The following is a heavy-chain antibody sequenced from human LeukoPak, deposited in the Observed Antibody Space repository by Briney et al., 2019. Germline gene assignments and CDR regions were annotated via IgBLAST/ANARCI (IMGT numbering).Heavy chain of an antibody. CDR2: INHSGST. CDR1: GGSITTGGYY. D-gene: IGHD3-22*01. V-gene: IGHV4-34*01. Sequence: SETLSLTCTVSGGSITTGGYYWSWIRQPPGKGLEWIGEINHSGSTNYNPSLKSRVTISVDTSKNQFSLKLSSVTAADTAVYYCARGFHFDSSAYYLNYWGQGTLVTVSS. J-gene: IGHJ4*02. CDR3: ARGFHFDSSAYYLNY.